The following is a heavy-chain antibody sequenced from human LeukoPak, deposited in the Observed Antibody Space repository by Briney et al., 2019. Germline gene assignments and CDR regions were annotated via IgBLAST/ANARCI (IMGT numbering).Heavy chain of an antibody. D-gene: IGHD6-19*01. Sequence: GGSLRLSCAASGFTFSGYARSWVRQAPGKGLEWVSAISGSGGSTYYADSVKGRFTISRDNSKNTLYLQMNSLRAEDTAVYYCAKVGSSGWYYSDYWGQGTLVTVSS. CDR1: GFTFSGYA. V-gene: IGHV3-23*01. J-gene: IGHJ4*02. CDR2: ISGSGGST. CDR3: AKVGSSGWYYSDY.